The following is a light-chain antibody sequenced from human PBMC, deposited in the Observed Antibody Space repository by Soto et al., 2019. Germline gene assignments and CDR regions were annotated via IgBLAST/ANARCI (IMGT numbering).Light chain of an antibody. J-gene: IGKJ3*01. CDR3: QEHYSGPPVA. V-gene: IGKV1-27*01. Sequence: DIQMTQSPSSLSASVGDRVTITCRASQDIGHSLAWYQQRPGKIPNLLISSASTLQSGVPSRFSGSGSGTEFTLTITSLQHQDGATYYCQEHYSGPPVAFGPGTKVDV. CDR2: SAS. CDR1: QDIGHS.